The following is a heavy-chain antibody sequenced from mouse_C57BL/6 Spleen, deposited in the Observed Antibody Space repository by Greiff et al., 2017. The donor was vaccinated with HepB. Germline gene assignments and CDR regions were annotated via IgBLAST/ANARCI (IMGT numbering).Heavy chain of an antibody. CDR2: INPGSGGT. V-gene: IGHV1-54*01. D-gene: IGHD2-4*01. CDR3: ARSRDDSVFFDY. CDR1: GYAFTNYL. J-gene: IGHJ2*01. Sequence: VQLQQSGAELVRPGPSVKVSCKASGYAFTNYLIEWVKQRPGQGLEWIGVINPGSGGTNYNEKFKGKATLTADKSSSTAYMQLSSLTSEDSAVYFCARSRDDSVFFDYWGQGTTLTVSS.